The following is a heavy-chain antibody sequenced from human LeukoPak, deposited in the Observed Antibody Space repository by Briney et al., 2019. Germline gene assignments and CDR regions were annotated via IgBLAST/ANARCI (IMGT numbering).Heavy chain of an antibody. J-gene: IGHJ1*01. CDR1: GLTFSNYA. V-gene: IGHV3-23*01. CDR3: AKVPNFDFFRGGVFFQH. Sequence: GGSLRLSCTASGLTFSNYAMTWVRQAPGKGLKWVSGISGSGGSTYYADSVKGRFTISRDNSKNTLYLQVNSLRAEDTAVYYCAKVPNFDFFRGGVFFQHWGQGTLVTVSS. D-gene: IGHD3/OR15-3a*01. CDR2: ISGSGGST.